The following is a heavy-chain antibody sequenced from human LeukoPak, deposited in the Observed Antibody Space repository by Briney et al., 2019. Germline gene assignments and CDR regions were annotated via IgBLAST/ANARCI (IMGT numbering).Heavy chain of an antibody. Sequence: PGGPLRLSCAASGFTFSSYAMSWVRRAPGKGLEWVSAISGSGTGTYYADSVKGRFTISRDNSKNTLYLQMNSLRAEDTAVYYCAKDSRGYGGSDLDYWGQGTLVTVSS. J-gene: IGHJ4*02. V-gene: IGHV3-23*01. D-gene: IGHD5-12*01. CDR1: GFTFSSYA. CDR2: ISGSGTGT. CDR3: AKDSRGYGGSDLDY.